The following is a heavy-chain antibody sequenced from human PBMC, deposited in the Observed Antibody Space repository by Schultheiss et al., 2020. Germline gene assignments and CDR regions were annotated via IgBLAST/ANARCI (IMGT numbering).Heavy chain of an antibody. CDR1: GFSFSIYG. V-gene: IGHV3-33*07. J-gene: IGHJ3*02. CDR2: IWYDGSNK. Sequence: GGSLRLSCAASGFSFSIYGMYWVRQAPGKGLDWVAVIWYDGSNKYYADSVKGRFTISRDNSKNTLYLQMNGLRAEDTAVYYCARDRVFLGGNDAFDIWGQGTMVTVSS. D-gene: IGHD1-1*01. CDR3: ARDRVFLGGNDAFDI.